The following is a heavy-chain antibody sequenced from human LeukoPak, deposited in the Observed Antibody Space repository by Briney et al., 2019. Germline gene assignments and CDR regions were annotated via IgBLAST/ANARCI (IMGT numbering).Heavy chain of an antibody. CDR3: ARDIFVSYWDYYYMDV. Sequence: GGSLRLSCAASGFTFSSYAMSWVRQAPGKGLEWVSAISGSGGSTYYADSVKGRFTISRDNSKNTLYLQMNSLRAEDTAVYYCARDIFVSYWDYYYMDVWGKGTTVTVSS. J-gene: IGHJ6*03. CDR2: ISGSGGST. V-gene: IGHV3-23*01. D-gene: IGHD1-26*01. CDR1: GFTFSSYA.